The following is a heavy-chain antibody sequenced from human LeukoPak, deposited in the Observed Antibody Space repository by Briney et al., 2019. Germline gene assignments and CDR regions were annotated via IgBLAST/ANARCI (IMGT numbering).Heavy chain of an antibody. Sequence: SGGSLRLSCAASGFTFSSYWMSWVRQAPGKGLEWVANIEQDGSEKYNVDSVKGRFTISRDNSKNTLYLQMNSLRAEDTAVYYCAKPRMTVGVVIPDAFDIWGQGTMVTVSS. CDR2: IEQDGSEK. J-gene: IGHJ3*02. CDR3: AKPRMTVGVVIPDAFDI. V-gene: IGHV3-7*03. CDR1: GFTFSSYW. D-gene: IGHD3-3*01.